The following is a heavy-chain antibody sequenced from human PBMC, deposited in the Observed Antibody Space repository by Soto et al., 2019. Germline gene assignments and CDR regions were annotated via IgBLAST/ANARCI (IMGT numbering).Heavy chain of an antibody. CDR3: ARIISQHGSHYYDMDV. D-gene: IGHD3-10*01. V-gene: IGHV2-70*11. J-gene: IGHJ6*03. Sequence: SGPTLVNPTQTLTLTCTFSGFSLSTSGMCVSWIRQPPGKALEWLARIDWDDDKYYSTSLKTRLTISKDTSKNQVVLTMTNMDPVDTATYYCARIISQHGSHYYDMDVWGKGTTVTAP. CDR2: IDWDDDK. CDR1: GFSLSTSGMC.